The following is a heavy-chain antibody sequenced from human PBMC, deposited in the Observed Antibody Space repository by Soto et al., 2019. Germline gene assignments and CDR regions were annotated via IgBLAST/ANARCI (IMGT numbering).Heavy chain of an antibody. Sequence: SETLSLTCTVSGGSISSYYWSWIRQPPGKGLEWIGYIYYSGSTNYNPSLKSRVTISVDTSKNQFSLKLSSVTAADTAVYYCARLWFGELRDNWFDPWGQGTLVTVSS. D-gene: IGHD3-10*01. CDR2: IYYSGST. J-gene: IGHJ5*02. V-gene: IGHV4-59*08. CDR1: GGSISSYY. CDR3: ARLWFGELRDNWFDP.